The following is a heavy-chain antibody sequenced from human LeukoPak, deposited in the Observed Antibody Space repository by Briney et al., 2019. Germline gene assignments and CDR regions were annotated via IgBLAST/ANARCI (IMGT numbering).Heavy chain of an antibody. Sequence: PSETLSLTCAVYGGSFSGYYWSWIRQPPGKGLEWIGEINHSGSTNYNPSLKSRVTISVDTSKNQFSLKLSSVTAADTAVYYCARGPEYCTNGVCYPHNYYYYMDVWGKGTTVPVSS. V-gene: IGHV4-34*01. J-gene: IGHJ6*03. CDR1: GGSFSGYY. CDR3: ARGPEYCTNGVCYPHNYYYYMDV. D-gene: IGHD2-8*01. CDR2: INHSGST.